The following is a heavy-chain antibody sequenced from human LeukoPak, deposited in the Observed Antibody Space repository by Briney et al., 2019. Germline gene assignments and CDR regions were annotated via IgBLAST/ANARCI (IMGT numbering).Heavy chain of an antibody. CDR3: ARFEYSSSSGWYFDL. J-gene: IGHJ2*01. D-gene: IGHD6-6*01. V-gene: IGHV3-30-3*01. CDR1: GFTFSSYA. CDR2: ISYDRSNK. Sequence: GGSLRLSCAASGFTFSSYAMHWVRQAPGKGLEWVAVISYDRSNKYYADSVKGRFTISRDNSKNTLYLQMNSLRAEDTAVYYCARFEYSSSSGWYFDLWGRGTLVTVSS.